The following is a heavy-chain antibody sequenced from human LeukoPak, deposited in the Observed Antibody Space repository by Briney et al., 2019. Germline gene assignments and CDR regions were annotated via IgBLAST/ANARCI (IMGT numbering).Heavy chain of an antibody. J-gene: IGHJ3*02. CDR1: GFTFSSYS. CDR3: ARDLGGDYYDSSGLGAFDI. CDR2: ISSSSSYI. V-gene: IGHV3-21*01. Sequence: PGGSRRLSWAASGFTFSSYSMNWVRQAPGKGLEWVSSISSSSSYIYYADSVKGRFTISRDNAKNSLYLQMNSLRAEDTAVYYCARDLGGDYYDSSGLGAFDIWGQGTMVTVSS. D-gene: IGHD3-22*01.